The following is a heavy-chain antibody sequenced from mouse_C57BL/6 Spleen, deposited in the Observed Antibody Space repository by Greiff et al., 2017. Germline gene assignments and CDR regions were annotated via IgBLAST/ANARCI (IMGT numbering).Heavy chain of an antibody. CDR1: GYSITSGYY. V-gene: IGHV3-6*01. Sequence: EVQLQESGPGLVKPSQSLSLTCSVTGYSITSGYYWNWIRQFPGNKLEWMGYISYYGSNNYNPSLKNRISITRDTSKNQFFLKLNSVTTEDTATYYCARDDYYGSSHWYFDVWGTGTTVTVSS. CDR2: ISYYGSN. CDR3: ARDDYYGSSHWYFDV. J-gene: IGHJ1*03. D-gene: IGHD1-1*01.